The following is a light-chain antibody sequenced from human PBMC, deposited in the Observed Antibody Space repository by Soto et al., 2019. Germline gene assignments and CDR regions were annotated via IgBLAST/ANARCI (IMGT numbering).Light chain of an antibody. CDR1: SSDVGSYDH. Sequence: TQPASVSGSPGQSITISCSGTSSDVGSYDHVAWYQQFPGKTPKLMIYEVSNRPSGVSSRFSGSKSGNTASLTISGLQAEDEADYYCISYTGSSTSYVFGSGPKVTVL. J-gene: IGLJ1*01. CDR2: EVS. CDR3: ISYTGSSTSYV. V-gene: IGLV2-14*01.